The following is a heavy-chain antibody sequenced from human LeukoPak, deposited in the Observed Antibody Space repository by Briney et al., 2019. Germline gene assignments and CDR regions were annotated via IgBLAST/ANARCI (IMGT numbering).Heavy chain of an antibody. Sequence: GGSLRLSYAASGFTFSSYSMNWVRQAPGKGLEWVSSISSSSSYIYYADSVKGRFTISRDNAKNSLYLQMNSLRAEDTAVYYCARDRFYSPHYNFEYWGQGTLVTVSS. D-gene: IGHD2-15*01. J-gene: IGHJ4*02. V-gene: IGHV3-21*01. CDR2: ISSSSSYI. CDR1: GFTFSSYS. CDR3: ARDRFYSPHYNFEY.